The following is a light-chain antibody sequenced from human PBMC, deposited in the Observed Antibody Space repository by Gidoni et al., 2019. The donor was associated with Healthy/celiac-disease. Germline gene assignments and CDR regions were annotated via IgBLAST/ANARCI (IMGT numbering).Light chain of an antibody. J-gene: IGLJ2*01. CDR2: QDS. CDR1: KLGDKY. V-gene: IGLV3-1*01. CDR3: QAWDSSVV. Sequence: SYELTQPPSVSVSPGQTASITCSGDKLGDKYACWYQQKPGQSPVLVIYQDSKRPAGITERFSGSNSGNTANLTISGTQAMDEADYDCQAWDSSVVFGGGTKLTVL.